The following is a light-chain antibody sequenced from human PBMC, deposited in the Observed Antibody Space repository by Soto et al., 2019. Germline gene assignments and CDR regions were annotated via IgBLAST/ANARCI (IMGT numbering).Light chain of an antibody. V-gene: IGLV2-23*02. J-gene: IGLJ3*02. Sequence: QSVLTQPASVSGSLGQSITISCTGTSSDVGSYNLVSWYQQHPGKAPKLMIYEVRKRPSGVSNHISGSKSGNTASLTISGLQAECEADYYCCSYAGTSTWVFGGGTQLTVL. CDR2: EVR. CDR1: SSDVGSYNL. CDR3: CSYAGTSTWV.